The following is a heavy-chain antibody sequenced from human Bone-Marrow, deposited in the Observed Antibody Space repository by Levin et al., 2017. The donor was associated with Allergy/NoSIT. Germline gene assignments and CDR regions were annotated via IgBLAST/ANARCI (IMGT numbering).Heavy chain of an antibody. CDR2: ISPSTGGS. Sequence: ASVKVSCQASGYTFTDYFIHWMRQAPGQGLEWVGRISPSTGGSDCAQKFEVSVTFTSDTSMSTAFLALSGLTSDDTAIYYCATTTSGTPIFDSWGQGTLVTVSS. J-gene: IGHJ4*02. V-gene: IGHV1-2*04. CDR1: GYTFTDYF. CDR3: ATTTSGTPIFDS. D-gene: IGHD1-1*01.